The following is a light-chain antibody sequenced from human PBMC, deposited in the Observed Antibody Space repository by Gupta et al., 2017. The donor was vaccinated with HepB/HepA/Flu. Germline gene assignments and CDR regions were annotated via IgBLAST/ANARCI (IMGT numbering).Light chain of an antibody. V-gene: IGKV3-20*01. J-gene: IGKJ4*01. CDR1: QSVSSNY. CDR2: GAS. Sequence: EIVLTQSPGTLSLSPGERATLSCRASQSVSSNYLAWYQQKPGQAPRLLIYGASSRATGIPDRFSGSGSGTXFTLTIXRLEPEDFALYYCQQYGSSPGTFGXGTKVELK. CDR3: QQYGSSPGT.